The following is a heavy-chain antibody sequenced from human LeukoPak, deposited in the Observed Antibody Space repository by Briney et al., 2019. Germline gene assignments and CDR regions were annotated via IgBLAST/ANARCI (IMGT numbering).Heavy chain of an antibody. CDR1: GGTFSSYA. D-gene: IGHD4-11*01. Sequence: ASVKVSCKASGGTFSSYAISWVRQAPGQGLEWMGRIIPILGIANYAQKFQGRVTITADKSTSTAYMELSSLRSEDTAVYYCARGTTVDNWFDPWGQGTLVTVST. CDR3: ARGTTVDNWFDP. J-gene: IGHJ5*02. CDR2: IIPILGIA. V-gene: IGHV1-69*04.